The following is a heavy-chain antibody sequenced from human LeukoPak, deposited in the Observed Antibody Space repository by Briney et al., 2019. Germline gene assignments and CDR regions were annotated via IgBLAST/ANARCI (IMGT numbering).Heavy chain of an antibody. CDR3: VREGPGFDY. CDR1: GDSVSSNSVA. CDR2: TYYRSKWFY. J-gene: IGHJ4*02. V-gene: IGHV6-1*01. Sequence: SQTLSLTCAIFGDSVSSNSVAWNWIRQSPSRGLEWLGRTYYRSKWFYDYAVSLKSRITINPDTSKNQFSLQLNSVTPEDTAVYYCVREGPGFDYWGQGTLVTVSS.